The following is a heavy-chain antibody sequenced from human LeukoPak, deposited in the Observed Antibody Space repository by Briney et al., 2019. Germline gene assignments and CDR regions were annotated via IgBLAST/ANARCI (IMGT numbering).Heavy chain of an antibody. J-gene: IGHJ3*02. D-gene: IGHD3-16*01. CDR2: ISGSGGST. V-gene: IGHV3-23*01. Sequence: GGSLRLSCAASGFTFSSYAMSWVRQAPGKGLEWVSAISGSGGSTYYADSVKGRFTISRDNSKNTLYLQMNSLRAEDTAVYYCAKDSPKYYDYVWGSWRGAFDIWGQGTMVTVSS. CDR3: AKDSPKYYDYVWGSWRGAFDI. CDR1: GFTFSSYA.